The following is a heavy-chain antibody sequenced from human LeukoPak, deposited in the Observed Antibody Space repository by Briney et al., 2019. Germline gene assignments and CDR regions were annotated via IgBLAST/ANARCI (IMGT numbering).Heavy chain of an antibody. Sequence: GGSLRLSCAASGFTFSSYGMHWVRQAPGKGLEGVAFIRYDGSNKYYADSVKGRFTISRDNSKNTLYLQMNSLRAEGTAVYYCAKEMGYGDYGDYWGQGTLVTVSS. D-gene: IGHD4-17*01. J-gene: IGHJ4*02. V-gene: IGHV3-30*02. CDR1: GFTFSSYG. CDR3: AKEMGYGDYGDY. CDR2: IRYDGSNK.